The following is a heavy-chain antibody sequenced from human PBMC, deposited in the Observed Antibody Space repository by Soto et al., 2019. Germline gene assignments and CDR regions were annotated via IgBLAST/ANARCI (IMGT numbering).Heavy chain of an antibody. V-gene: IGHV4-59*01. D-gene: IGHD3-16*01. CDR1: GGSLSSYY. Sequence: SEKLSLTCTVSGGSLSSYYWTWIRQSPGKGLEWIGYVSFSGKTNYNPSLKSRVTISIETSKNQFSLRLASVTAEDTAVYYCERLASQIRLSFDYLGKGPLGT. J-gene: IGHJ4*02. CDR3: ERLASQIRLSFDY. CDR2: VSFSGKT.